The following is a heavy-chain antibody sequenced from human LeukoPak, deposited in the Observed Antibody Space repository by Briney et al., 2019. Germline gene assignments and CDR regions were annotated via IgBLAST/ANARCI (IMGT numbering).Heavy chain of an antibody. V-gene: IGHV4-34*01. D-gene: IGHD2-2*02. CDR3: ARRALVVVPAAIKGFDY. CDR2: INHSGST. J-gene: IGHJ4*02. CDR1: GGSFSGYY. Sequence: SETLSLTCAVYGGSFSGYYWSWLRQPPGKGLEWIGEINHSGSTNYNPSLTSRVTISVDTSKNQFSLKLSSVTAADTAVYYCARRALVVVPAAIKGFDYWGQGTLVTVSS.